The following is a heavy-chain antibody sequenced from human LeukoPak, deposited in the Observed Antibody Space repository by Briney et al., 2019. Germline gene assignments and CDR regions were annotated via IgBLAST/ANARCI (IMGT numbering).Heavy chain of an antibody. J-gene: IGHJ4*02. CDR1: GGSISRGSYY. V-gene: IGHV4-61*02. Sequence: SETLSLTCSVSGGSISRGSYYWSWIRQPAGKGLEWIGRIYASGSTNYNPSLKSRVTMSVDTSKNQFSLRLTSVTAADTAVYYCARSVTAGAPQIPPFDSWGQGTLVTVSS. CDR2: IYASGST. D-gene: IGHD2-21*02. CDR3: ARSVTAGAPQIPPFDS.